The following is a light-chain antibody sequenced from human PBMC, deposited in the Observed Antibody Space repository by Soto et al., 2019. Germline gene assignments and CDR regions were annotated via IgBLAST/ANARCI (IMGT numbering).Light chain of an antibody. Sequence: EIVLTQSPATLSLSPGGRATLSCRAIQSVRSYLAWYQQKAGQAPRLLIYDASNRATGIPARFSGSGSGTDFTLTISSLEPEDFAVYYCQQRSNWPPTFGQGTKVDIK. J-gene: IGKJ1*01. V-gene: IGKV3-11*01. CDR1: QSVRSY. CDR2: DAS. CDR3: QQRSNWPPT.